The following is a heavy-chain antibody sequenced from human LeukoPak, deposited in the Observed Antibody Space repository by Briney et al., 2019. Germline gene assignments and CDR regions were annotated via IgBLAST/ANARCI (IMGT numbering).Heavy chain of an antibody. J-gene: IGHJ4*02. V-gene: IGHV3-33*06. CDR2: IWYDGSNK. Sequence: GRSLRLSCAAYGFTYSSYGMHWVRQAPGKGLEWVAVIWYDGSNKYYADSVKGRFTISRDNSKNTLYLQMNSLRAEDTAVYYCAKISDYGDYVAYWGQGTLVTVSS. CDR3: AKISDYGDYVAY. D-gene: IGHD4-17*01. CDR1: GFTYSSYG.